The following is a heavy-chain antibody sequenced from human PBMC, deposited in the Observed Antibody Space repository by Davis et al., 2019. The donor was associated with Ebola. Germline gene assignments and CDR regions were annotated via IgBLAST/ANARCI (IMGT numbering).Heavy chain of an antibody. CDR2: IIPIFGTA. V-gene: IGHV1-69*13. J-gene: IGHJ6*02. D-gene: IGHD6-6*01. Sequence: SVKVSCKASGGTFSSYAISWVRQAPGQGLEWMGGIIPIFGTANYAQKFQGRATITADESTSTAYMELSSLRSEDTAVYYCASYSSASVHYYYGMDVWGQGTTVTVSS. CDR1: GGTFSSYA. CDR3: ASYSSASVHYYYGMDV.